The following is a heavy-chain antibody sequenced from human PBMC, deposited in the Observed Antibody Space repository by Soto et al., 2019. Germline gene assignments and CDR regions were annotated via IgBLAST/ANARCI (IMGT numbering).Heavy chain of an antibody. J-gene: IGHJ4*02. Sequence: SETLSLTCTVSGGSISSGGYYWSWIRQHPGKGLEWIGYIYYSGSTYYNPSLKSRVTISVDTSKNQFSLKLSSVTAADTAVYYCARDLHYDSSGYNGHYFDYWGQGTLVTVSS. D-gene: IGHD3-22*01. CDR1: GGSISSGGYY. CDR3: ARDLHYDSSGYNGHYFDY. V-gene: IGHV4-31*03. CDR2: IYYSGST.